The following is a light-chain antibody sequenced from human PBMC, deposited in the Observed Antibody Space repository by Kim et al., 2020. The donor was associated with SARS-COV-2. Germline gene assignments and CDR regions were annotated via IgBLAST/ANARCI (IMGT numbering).Light chain of an antibody. V-gene: IGKV3-15*01. CDR2: DVS. CDR3: QQYKSWSLT. J-gene: IGKJ4*01. CDR1: QGVESD. Sequence: EIVMTQSPATLSLSPGERVTLSCRATQGVESDLAWYQQKPGQAPRLLIYDVSNRATGFPARFSGSGSGTEFTLTISSLQSEDFAVYYCQQYKSWSLTFGGGTKVDIK.